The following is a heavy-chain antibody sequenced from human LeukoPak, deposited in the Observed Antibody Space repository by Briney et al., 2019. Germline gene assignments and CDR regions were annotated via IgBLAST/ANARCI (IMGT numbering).Heavy chain of an antibody. CDR3: ARLQYSGYDPGCFDY. V-gene: IGHV4-39*01. Sequence: SETLSLTCTVSGGSISSSSYYWGWIRQPPGKGLEWIGSIYYSGSTYYNPSLKSRVTISVDTSKKQFSLKLSSVTAADTAVYYCARLQYSGYDPGCFDYWGQGTLVTVSS. J-gene: IGHJ4*02. D-gene: IGHD5-12*01. CDR1: GGSISSSSYY. CDR2: IYYSGST.